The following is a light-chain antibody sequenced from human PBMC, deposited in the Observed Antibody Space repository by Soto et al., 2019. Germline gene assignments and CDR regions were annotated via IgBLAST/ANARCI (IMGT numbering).Light chain of an antibody. CDR3: QQYNNWPPEIT. CDR2: GAS. J-gene: IGKJ5*01. CDR1: QTLISD. V-gene: IGKV3D-15*01. Sequence: EIVMTQSPATLYVSQVERSTLSFRAIQTLISDYLAWLQHKPGQAPRLLIYGASTRATGIPARFSGSGSETEFTLTITSLQSEDFAVYYCQQYNNWPPEITFGQGTRLENK.